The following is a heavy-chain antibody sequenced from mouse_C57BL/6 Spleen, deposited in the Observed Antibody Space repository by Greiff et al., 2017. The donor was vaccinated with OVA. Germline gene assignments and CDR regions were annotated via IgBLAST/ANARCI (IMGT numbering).Heavy chain of an antibody. V-gene: IGHV10-1*01. CDR1: GFSFTTYA. CDR2: IRSKSNNYAT. D-gene: IGHD4-1*01. CDR3: VRSPDWDWYFDV. J-gene: IGHJ1*03. Sequence: DVKLVESGGGLVQPKGSLKLSCAASGFSFTTYAMNWVRQAPGKGLEWVARIRSKSNNYATYYADSVKDRFTISRDDSESMLYLQMNNLKTEDTAMYYCVRSPDWDWYFDVWGTGTTVTVSS.